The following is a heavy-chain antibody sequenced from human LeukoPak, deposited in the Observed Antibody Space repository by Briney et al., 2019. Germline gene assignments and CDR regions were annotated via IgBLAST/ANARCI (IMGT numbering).Heavy chain of an antibody. Sequence: SGGSLRLSCAGSGFTFSSHWIGWVRQAPGKGLEWVANIKQDGSEKYYVDSVKGRFTISRDNAKNSLYLQMNSLRAEDTAVYYCARESGSSGWTHIDYWGQGTLVTVSS. CDR3: ARESGSSGWTHIDY. CDR2: IKQDGSEK. J-gene: IGHJ4*02. D-gene: IGHD6-19*01. CDR1: GFTFSSHW. V-gene: IGHV3-7*01.